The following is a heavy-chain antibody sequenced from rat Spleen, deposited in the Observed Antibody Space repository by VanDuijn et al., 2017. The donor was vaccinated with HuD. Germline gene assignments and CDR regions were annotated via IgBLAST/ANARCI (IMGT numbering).Heavy chain of an antibody. J-gene: IGHJ2*01. D-gene: IGHD5-1*01. CDR1: GFTFSDYW. Sequence: EVKLEESGGGLVQPGMSVRLSCTTSGFTFSDYWMEWVRQAPGKGLEWVAEIRNKANNYATNYGKSVKGRFTISRDDSKSIVYLQMNSIRSEDTGIYYCTRGELDHWGQGVMVTVSS. V-gene: IGHV6-21*01. CDR2: IRNKANNYAT. CDR3: TRGELDH.